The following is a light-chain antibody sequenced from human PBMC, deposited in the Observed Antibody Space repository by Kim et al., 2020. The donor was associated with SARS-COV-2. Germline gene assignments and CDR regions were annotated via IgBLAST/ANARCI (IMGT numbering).Light chain of an antibody. CDR1: SIRSYY. Sequence: VALGQTVRITCQGDSIRSYYATWYQQKPGQAPIVVIYGKNNRPSGIPDRFSGSSSGDTASLTLTGTQAGDEADYYCNSRGSNDNVLFGGGTLLTV. CDR3: NSRGSNDNVL. V-gene: IGLV3-19*01. J-gene: IGLJ2*01. CDR2: GKN.